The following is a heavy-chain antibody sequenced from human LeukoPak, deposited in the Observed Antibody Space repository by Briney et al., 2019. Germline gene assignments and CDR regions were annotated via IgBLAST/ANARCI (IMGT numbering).Heavy chain of an antibody. V-gene: IGHV1-69*01. CDR1: GGTFSSYA. Sequence: ASVKVSRKASGGTFSSYAISWVRQAPGQGLEWMGGIIPIFGTANYAQKFQGRVTITADESTSTAYMELSSLRSEDTAVYYCASGVINRLTEWELEPIGDAFDIWGQGTMVTVSS. D-gene: IGHD1-26*01. CDR3: ASGVINRLTEWELEPIGDAFDI. CDR2: IIPIFGTA. J-gene: IGHJ3*02.